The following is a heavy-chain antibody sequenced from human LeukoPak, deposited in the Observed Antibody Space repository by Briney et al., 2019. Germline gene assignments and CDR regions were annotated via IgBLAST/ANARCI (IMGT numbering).Heavy chain of an antibody. Sequence: GGSLRLPCAASGFTFSSYWMSWVRQAPGKGLEWVANVKQDGSEKYYMDSVKGRFTISRDNAKNSLYLQMNSLRAEDTAVYYCARGSSWSGNDYWGQGTLVTVSS. D-gene: IGHD6-13*01. CDR1: GFTFSSYW. CDR2: VKQDGSEK. CDR3: ARGSSWSGNDY. V-gene: IGHV3-7*01. J-gene: IGHJ4*02.